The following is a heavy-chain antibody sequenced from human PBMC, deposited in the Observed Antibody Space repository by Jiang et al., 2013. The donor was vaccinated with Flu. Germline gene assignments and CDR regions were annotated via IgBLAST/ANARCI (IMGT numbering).Heavy chain of an antibody. D-gene: IGHD1-1*01. V-gene: IGHV3-11*01. CDR2: ISSSGGTI. Sequence: QVQLVESGGGLVKPGGSLRLSCAASGFTFSDYYMSWVRQAPGKGLDWVSYISSSGGTIYYADSVKGRFIVSRDNAKNSLYLEMNSLRAEDTAVYYCARSPLAPTGAYDIWGQGDKWSASLQ. CDR1: GFTFSDYY. CDR3: ARSPLAPTGAYDI. J-gene: IGHJ3*02.